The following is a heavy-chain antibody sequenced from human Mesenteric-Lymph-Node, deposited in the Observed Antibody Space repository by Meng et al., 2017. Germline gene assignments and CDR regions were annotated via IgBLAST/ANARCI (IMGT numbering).Heavy chain of an antibody. Sequence: GGSLRLSCAASGFTVSSNYMSWVRQVPGKGLEWVGRIKSKIGGGTTDYASPVKGRFSISRDDSKDMLFLQMNSLKTDDTAVYYCATEGGYDLDHWGQGTLVTVSS. D-gene: IGHD5-12*01. CDR3: ATEGGYDLDH. CDR2: IKSKIGGGTT. CDR1: GFTVSSNY. J-gene: IGHJ4*02. V-gene: IGHV3-15*01.